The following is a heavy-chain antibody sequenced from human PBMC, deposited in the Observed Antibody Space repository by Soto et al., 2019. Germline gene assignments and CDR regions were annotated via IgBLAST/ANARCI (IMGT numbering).Heavy chain of an antibody. CDR2: IFYSGST. CDR1: GGSISSYY. J-gene: IGHJ5*01. Sequence: QVQLQESVPGLVKPSDTLSLTCTVSGGSISSYYWSWIRQPPGKGLEWIGFIFYSGSTRYNPSLKSRVTISIDTSEYQCSLKLNSVTAADTAVYYCASMIGDPVLSFDSWGQGTLVAVSS. D-gene: IGHD3-10*02. V-gene: IGHV4-59*01. CDR3: ASMIGDPVLSFDS.